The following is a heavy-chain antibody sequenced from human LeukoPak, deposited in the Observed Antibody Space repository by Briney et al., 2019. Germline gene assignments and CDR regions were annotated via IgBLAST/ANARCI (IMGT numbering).Heavy chain of an antibody. J-gene: IGHJ3*02. CDR2: ISASGDVT. Sequence: GGSLRLSCAASGFTFSKFPMGWVRQAPGRGLEWVSAISASGDVTFYADSLRGRFTISRDDSKSTLYLQMNGLRAEDTAIFYCAKSLFTSATGTGRAFHIWGQGTRVTVSS. D-gene: IGHD1-1*01. CDR3: AKSLFTSATGTGRAFHI. V-gene: IGHV3-23*01. CDR1: GFTFSKFP.